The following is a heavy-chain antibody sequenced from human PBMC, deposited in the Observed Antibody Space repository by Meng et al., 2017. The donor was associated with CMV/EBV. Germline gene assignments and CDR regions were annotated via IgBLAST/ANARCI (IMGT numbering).Heavy chain of an antibody. D-gene: IGHD4-23*01. V-gene: IGHV4-39*07. CDR1: GGSISSSSYY. CDR2: IYYSGST. CDR3: ARDPSLRWIDY. J-gene: IGHJ4*02. Sequence: QLQVQESGPGLVKPSETLPLTCTVSGGSISSSSYYWGWIRQPPGKGLEWIGSIYYSGSTYYNPSLKSRVTISVDTSKNQFSLKLSSVTAADTAVYYCARDPSLRWIDYWGQGTLVTVFS.